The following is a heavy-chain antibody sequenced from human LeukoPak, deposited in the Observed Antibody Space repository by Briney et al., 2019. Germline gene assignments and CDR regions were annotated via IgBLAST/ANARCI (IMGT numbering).Heavy chain of an antibody. V-gene: IGHV1-69*04. CDR1: GGTFSSSA. CDR2: IIPVLNIT. J-gene: IGHJ6*02. CDR3: ARDQGLTAPPPYGLDV. Sequence: WASVKVSCETSGGTFSSSAITWVRQAPGQGLEWMGRIIPVLNITRYTQKFQGRVTITADTSTSTVYMELSSLRSEETAVYYCARDQGLTAPPPYGLDVWGQGTTIIVSS. D-gene: IGHD5-18*01.